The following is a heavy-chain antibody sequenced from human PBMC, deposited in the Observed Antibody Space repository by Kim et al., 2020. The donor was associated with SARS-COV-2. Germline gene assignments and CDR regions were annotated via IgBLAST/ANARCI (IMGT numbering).Heavy chain of an antibody. V-gene: IGHV1-46*01. J-gene: IGHJ6*02. CDR1: GYAFTSYY. Sequence: ASVKVSCKTSGYAFTSYYIHWVRQAPGQGLEWMGIINPSGGTISYAQQFQGSLTVTRDTPATTVYMELSSLQSDDTAVYYCAGDEGVSVAGTYGMDVWGQGTTVPVSS. D-gene: IGHD6-19*01. CDR3: AGDEGVSVAGTYGMDV. CDR2: INPSGGTI.